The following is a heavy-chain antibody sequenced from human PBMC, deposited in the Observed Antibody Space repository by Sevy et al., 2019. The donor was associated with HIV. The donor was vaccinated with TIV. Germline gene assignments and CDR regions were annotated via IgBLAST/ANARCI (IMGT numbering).Heavy chain of an antibody. CDR1: GFTFSSYA. D-gene: IGHD3-22*01. J-gene: IGHJ4*02. CDR3: AKDQNGDYYDSSGYGY. Sequence: GGSLRLSCAASGFTFSSYAMSWVRQAPGKGLEWVSAISGSGGSTYYAYSVKGRFTISRDNSKNPLYLQMNSLRAEDTAVYYCAKDQNGDYYDSSGYGYWGQGTLVTVSS. V-gene: IGHV3-23*01. CDR2: ISGSGGST.